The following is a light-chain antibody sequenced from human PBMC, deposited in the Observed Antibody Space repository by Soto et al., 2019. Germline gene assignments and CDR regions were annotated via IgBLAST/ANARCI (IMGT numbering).Light chain of an antibody. CDR3: SSDRSRSTPYV. Sequence: QSALAQPASVSGSPGQSITLSCTGTSSDVGGYNYVSWFQQHPGKAPKLIIYDVSDRPSGVSDRFSGSKSCITASLTISGLHAEDEGYYYCSSDRSRSTPYVFGTGTKVTVL. J-gene: IGLJ1*01. CDR1: SSDVGGYNY. CDR2: DVS. V-gene: IGLV2-14*01.